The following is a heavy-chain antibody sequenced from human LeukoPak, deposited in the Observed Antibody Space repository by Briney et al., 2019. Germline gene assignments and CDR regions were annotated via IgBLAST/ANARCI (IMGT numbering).Heavy chain of an antibody. D-gene: IGHD6-19*01. CDR2: IRCKAYGGTT. CDR3: TREMGSGWDYYYYYGMDV. V-gene: IGHV3-49*04. CDR1: GFTLGDYA. J-gene: IGHJ6*02. Sequence: PGGSLRLSCTASGFTLGDYAMSWVRQAPGKGLEWVGFIRCKAYGGTTEYAASVKGRFTISRDDSKSIAYLQMNSLKTEDTAVYYCTREMGSGWDYYYYYGMDVWGQGTTVTVSS.